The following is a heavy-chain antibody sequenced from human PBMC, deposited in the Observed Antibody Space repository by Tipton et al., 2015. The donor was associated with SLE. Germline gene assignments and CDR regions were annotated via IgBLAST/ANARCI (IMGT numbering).Heavy chain of an antibody. CDR3: ARDLYCSGGSCYKDY. CDR2: IKQDGSEK. D-gene: IGHD2-15*01. J-gene: IGHJ4*02. Sequence: SLRLSCAASGFTFSSYWMSWVRQAPGKGLEWVANIKQDGSEKYYVDSVKGRFTISRDNAKNSLYLQMNSLRAEDTAVYYCARDLYCSGGSCYKDYWGQGTLVTVSS. CDR1: GFTFSSYW. V-gene: IGHV3-7*01.